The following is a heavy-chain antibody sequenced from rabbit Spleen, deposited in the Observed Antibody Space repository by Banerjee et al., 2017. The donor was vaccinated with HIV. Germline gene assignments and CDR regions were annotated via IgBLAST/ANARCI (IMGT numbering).Heavy chain of an antibody. CDR2: INAATGKP. CDR1: AFSFGDRDV. J-gene: IGHJ4*01. V-gene: IGHV1S45*01. D-gene: IGHD6-1*01. CDR3: ARDPYVYDNYNL. Sequence: QEHLVESGGGLVKPEGSLTLTCKASAFSFGDRDVMCWVRQAAGKGLEWIACINAATGKPVYATWAKGRFTISRTSSTTVTLQMTSLTVADTATYFCARDPYVYDNYNLWGQGTLVTVS.